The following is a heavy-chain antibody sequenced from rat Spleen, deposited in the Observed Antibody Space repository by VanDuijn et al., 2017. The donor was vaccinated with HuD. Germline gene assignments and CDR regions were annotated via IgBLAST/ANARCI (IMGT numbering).Heavy chain of an antibody. D-gene: IGHD1-10*01. CDR1: GYSITSSYR. CDR3: ARDNTYKAY. V-gene: IGHV3-3*01. J-gene: IGHJ2*01. Sequence: VQLKESGPGLVKPSQSLSLTCSVTGYSITSSYRWNWIRKFPGNKLEWMGYINSAGSTNYNPSLKSRISITRDTSKNQFFLQVNSVTTEDTATYYCARDNTYKAYWGQGVMVTVSS. CDR2: INSAGST.